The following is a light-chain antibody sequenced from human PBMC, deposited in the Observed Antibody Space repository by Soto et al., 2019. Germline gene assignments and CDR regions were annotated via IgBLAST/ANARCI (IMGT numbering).Light chain of an antibody. CDR2: GAS. V-gene: IGKV3-15*01. CDR1: QSVSSN. J-gene: IGKJ1*01. CDR3: QQYNNWPRT. Sequence: ENVLTQSPGTLSLSPGERATLSCRASQSVSSNLAWYQQKPGQAPRLLIYGASIRATGIPARFSGSGSGTEFTLTISSLQSEDFAVYYCQQYNNWPRTFGQGTKVDIK.